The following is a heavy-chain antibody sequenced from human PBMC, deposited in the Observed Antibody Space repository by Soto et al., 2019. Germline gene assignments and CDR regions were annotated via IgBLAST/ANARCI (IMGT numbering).Heavy chain of an antibody. Sequence: QVQLVQSGAEVKKPGSSVKVSCKASGGTFSSYAISWVRQAPGQGLEWMGGIIPIFGTANYAQKFQGRVTITAVESTSQAYMELGSLRSEDTAVYYCARGDCRSTSCPKSYYYYGMDVWGQGTTVTVSS. J-gene: IGHJ6*02. D-gene: IGHD2-2*01. CDR1: GGTFSSYA. V-gene: IGHV1-69*01. CDR3: ARGDCRSTSCPKSYYYYGMDV. CDR2: IIPIFGTA.